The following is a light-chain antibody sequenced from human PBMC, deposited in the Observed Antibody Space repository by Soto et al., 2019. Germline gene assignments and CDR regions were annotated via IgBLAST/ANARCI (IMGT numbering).Light chain of an antibody. J-gene: IGKJ4*01. V-gene: IGKV3-11*01. CDR1: QSVSSY. CDR2: DAS. CDR3: QQRSNWPPLT. Sequence: EIVLTQSPATLSLSPGERATLSCRASQSVSSYLAWYQQKPGQAPGLLIYDASNRATGIPARFSGSGSGTDFTLTISSLEPEDFAVYYCQQRSNWPPLTLGGGTKVDIK.